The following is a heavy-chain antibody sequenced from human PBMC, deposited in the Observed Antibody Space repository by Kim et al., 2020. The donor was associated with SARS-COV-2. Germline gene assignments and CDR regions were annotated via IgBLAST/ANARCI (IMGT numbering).Heavy chain of an antibody. CDR1: GFTFSSYG. CDR2: ISYDGSNK. CDR3: AKDHQIDYGDYDGPCDY. D-gene: IGHD4-17*01. Sequence: GGSLRLSCAASGFTFSSYGMHWVRQAPGKGLERVAVISYDGSNKYYADSVKGRFTISRDNSKNTLYLQMNSLRAEDTAGYYCAKDHQIDYGDYDGPCDY. J-gene: IGHJ4*01. V-gene: IGHV3-30*18.